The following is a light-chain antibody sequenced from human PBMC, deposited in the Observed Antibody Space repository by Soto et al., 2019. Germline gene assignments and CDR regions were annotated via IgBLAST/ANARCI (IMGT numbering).Light chain of an antibody. Sequence: DIQMTQSPSSLSASVGDRVTITCQASKDISNYLNWYQQKPGKAPKLLIYEASNLETGVPSRFSGSGSGTDFTFTISSLQPEEIATYYCQQYDNLPFTFGGGTKVEIK. CDR2: EAS. CDR3: QQYDNLPFT. CDR1: KDISNY. V-gene: IGKV1-33*01. J-gene: IGKJ4*01.